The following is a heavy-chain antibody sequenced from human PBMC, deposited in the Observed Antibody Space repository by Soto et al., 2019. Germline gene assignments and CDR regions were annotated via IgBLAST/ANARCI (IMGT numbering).Heavy chain of an antibody. D-gene: IGHD6-13*01. CDR1: GYTFTVYV. J-gene: IGHJ4*02. V-gene: IGHV1-3*01. CDR2: INAGNGNT. CDR3: ARNVGSGWYDY. Sequence: GASVKVSCKASGYTFTVYVIHWVRQAPGQGLEWVGWINAGNGNTKFSQNFQDRVNINRDTSASTVYLELSSLRSEDAAVYYCARNVGSGWYDYWGQGTLVTVSS.